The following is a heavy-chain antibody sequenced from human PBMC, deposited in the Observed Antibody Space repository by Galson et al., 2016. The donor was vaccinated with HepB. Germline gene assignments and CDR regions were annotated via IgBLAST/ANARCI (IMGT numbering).Heavy chain of an antibody. CDR1: GFTFSNYN. J-gene: IGHJ4*02. Sequence: SLRLSCAASGFTFSNYNMNWVRQTPGKGLEWVSSISSTTGTTYYADSVKGRFSISRDNAKNSLSLQMNSLSVEDTAVYYCARGRSVVGALPYYYFDYWGQGTLVTVSS. CDR2: ISSTTGTT. D-gene: IGHD1-26*01. V-gene: IGHV3-48*01. CDR3: ARGRSVVGALPYYYFDY.